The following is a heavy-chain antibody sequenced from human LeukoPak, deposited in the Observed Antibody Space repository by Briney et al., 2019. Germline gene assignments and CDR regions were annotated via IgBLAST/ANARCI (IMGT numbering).Heavy chain of an antibody. CDR3: ARLISRSTKAGGFDY. CDR1: GGSISSSSYY. CDR2: IYYSGST. D-gene: IGHD1-26*01. J-gene: IGHJ4*02. Sequence: TSETLSLTCTVSGGSISSSSYYRGWIRQPPGKGLEWIGYIYYSGSTNYNPSLKSRVTISVDTSKNQFSLKLSSVTAADTAVYYCARLISRSTKAGGFDYWGQGTLVTVSS. V-gene: IGHV4-61*05.